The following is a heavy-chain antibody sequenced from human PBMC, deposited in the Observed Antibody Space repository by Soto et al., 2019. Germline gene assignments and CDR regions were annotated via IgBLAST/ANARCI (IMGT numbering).Heavy chain of an antibody. Sequence: EVPLVESGGGLVQPGGSLRLSCAVSGFTVSSSYMTWVRQAPGKGLEWVSVIYSGGSTYYADSVKGRFTISRDNSKNTLYLQMNSLRAEDTAVYYCARGLRSYGYFDYWGQGTLVTVPS. V-gene: IGHV3-66*01. CDR1: GFTVSSSY. D-gene: IGHD5-18*01. CDR3: ARGLRSYGYFDY. CDR2: IYSGGST. J-gene: IGHJ4*02.